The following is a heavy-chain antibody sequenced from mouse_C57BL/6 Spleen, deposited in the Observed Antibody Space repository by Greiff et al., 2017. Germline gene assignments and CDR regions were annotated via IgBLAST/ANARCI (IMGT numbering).Heavy chain of an antibody. CDR2: IDPEDGET. CDR3: ALDSSGYVSLDY. V-gene: IGHV14-2*01. Sequence: EVKLVESGAELVKPGASVKLSCTASGFNIKDYYMHWVKQRTEQGLEWIGRIDPEDGETKYAPKFQGKATITADTSSNTAYLQLSSLTSEDTAVYYCALDSSGYVSLDYWGQGTTLTVSS. J-gene: IGHJ2*01. D-gene: IGHD3-2*02. CDR1: GFNIKDYY.